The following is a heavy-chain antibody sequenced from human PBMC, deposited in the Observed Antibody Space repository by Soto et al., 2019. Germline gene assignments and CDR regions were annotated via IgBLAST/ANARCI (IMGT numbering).Heavy chain of an antibody. CDR3: ASEKTKSDY. Sequence: ASVKVSCKTSGYIFTDYYMHWVRQAPGQGLEWMGWINPNSGGTNYAQKFQGRVTMTTDTSISIAYLDLANLTFDDTAVYSCASEKTKSDYWGQGTLGTVSA. CDR2: INPNSGGT. J-gene: IGHJ4*02. CDR1: GYIFTDYY. V-gene: IGHV1-2*02.